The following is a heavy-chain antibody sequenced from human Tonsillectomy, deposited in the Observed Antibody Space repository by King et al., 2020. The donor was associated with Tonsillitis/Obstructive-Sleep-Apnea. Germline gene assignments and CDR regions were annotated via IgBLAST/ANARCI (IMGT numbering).Heavy chain of an antibody. CDR1: GFTFGDYA. CDR2: IRSKAYGGTT. D-gene: IGHD6-19*01. J-gene: IGHJ6*03. Sequence: VQLVESGGGLVKPGRSLRLSCTASGFTFGDYAMSWFRQAPGKGLEWVGFIRSKAYGGTTEYAASVKGRFTISRDDSKSIAYLQMNSLKTEDTAVYYCTRDREYSSGWYVLNNYYYYYYMDVWAKGPRSPSP. CDR3: TRDREYSSGWYVLNNYYYYYYMDV. V-gene: IGHV3-49*05.